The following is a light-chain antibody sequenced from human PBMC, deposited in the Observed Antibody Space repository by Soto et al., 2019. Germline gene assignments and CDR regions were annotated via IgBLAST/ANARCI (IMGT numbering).Light chain of an antibody. V-gene: IGKV1-39*01. CDR2: AAS. CDR1: QSISRH. CDR3: QQSYSTPWT. Sequence: DIQMTQSPSSLSASVGDRVTITCRASQSISRHLNWYQQKAGKAPKLLIYAASSLQSGVPSRFSGSGSGTDFTLTISSLQPEDSAIYYCQQSYSTPWTFGQGTKVEIK. J-gene: IGKJ1*01.